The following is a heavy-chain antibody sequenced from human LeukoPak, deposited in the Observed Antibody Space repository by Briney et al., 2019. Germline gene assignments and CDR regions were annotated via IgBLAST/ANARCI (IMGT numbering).Heavy chain of an antibody. V-gene: IGHV4-59*12. CDR1: GGSINNYY. D-gene: IGHD4-17*01. Sequence: PSETLSLTCTVSGGSINNYYWGWVRQPPGKGLEWIGYIYYSGSTYYNPSLKSRVTISVDTSKNQFSLKLSSVTAADTAVYYCARESPYGPPDYWGQGTLVTVSS. CDR2: IYYSGST. J-gene: IGHJ4*02. CDR3: ARESPYGPPDY.